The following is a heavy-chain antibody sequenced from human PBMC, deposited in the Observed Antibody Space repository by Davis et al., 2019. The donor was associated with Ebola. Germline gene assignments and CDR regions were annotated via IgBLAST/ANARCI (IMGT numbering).Heavy chain of an antibody. CDR2: INPSGGST. D-gene: IGHD2-15*01. Sequence: AASVKVSCKASGYTFTSYYMHWVRQAPGQGLEWMGIINPSGGSTSYAQKFQGRVTMTRDTSTSTVYMELSSLRSEDTAVYYCAREIIVVVVAAHSGDYYYGMDVWGKGNPGHRLL. V-gene: IGHV1-46*01. J-gene: IGHJ6*04. CDR3: AREIIVVVVAAHSGDYYYGMDV. CDR1: GYTFTSYY.